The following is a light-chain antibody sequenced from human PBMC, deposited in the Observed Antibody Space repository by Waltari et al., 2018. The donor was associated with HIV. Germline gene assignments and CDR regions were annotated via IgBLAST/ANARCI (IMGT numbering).Light chain of an antibody. CDR3: SSYTSSSTRV. CDR1: SSDVGGYNS. J-gene: IGLJ3*02. V-gene: IGLV2-14*01. CDR2: DVS. Sequence: QSALTQPASVSGSPGQSITIPCTGTSSDVGGYNSVSWYQQHPGKAPKLMIYDVSKRPSGVSNRFSGSKSGNTASLTISGLQAEDEADYYCSSYTSSSTRVFGGGTKLTVL.